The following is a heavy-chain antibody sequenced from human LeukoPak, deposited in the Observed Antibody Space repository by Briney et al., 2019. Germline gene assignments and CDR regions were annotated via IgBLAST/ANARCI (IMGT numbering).Heavy chain of an antibody. Sequence: GGSLRLSCAASGFTFSSYGMHWVRQAPGKGLEWVAVIWYDGSNKYYADSVKGRFTISRDNSKNTLYLQMNSLRAEDTAVYYYARDWAAAATEDWFDPWGQGTLVTVSS. CDR1: GFTFSSYG. D-gene: IGHD6-13*01. J-gene: IGHJ5*02. CDR2: IWYDGSNK. V-gene: IGHV3-33*01. CDR3: ARDWAAAATEDWFDP.